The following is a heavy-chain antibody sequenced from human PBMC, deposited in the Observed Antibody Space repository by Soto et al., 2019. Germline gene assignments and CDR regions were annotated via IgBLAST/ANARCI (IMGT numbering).Heavy chain of an antibody. V-gene: IGHV3-30-3*01. CDR3: ARDKRAKATAMVTHYYYYYGMDV. Sequence: GGSLRLSCAASGFTFSSYAMHWVRQAPGKGLEWVAVISYDGSNKYYADSVKGRFTISRDNSKNTLYLQMNSLRAEDTAVYYCARDKRAKATAMVTHYYYYYGMDVWGQGTTVTVSS. CDR1: GFTFSSYA. D-gene: IGHD5-18*01. CDR2: ISYDGSNK. J-gene: IGHJ6*02.